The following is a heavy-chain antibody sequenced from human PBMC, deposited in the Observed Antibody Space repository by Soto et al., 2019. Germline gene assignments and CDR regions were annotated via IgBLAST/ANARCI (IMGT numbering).Heavy chain of an antibody. CDR3: ARGGGFLEWLSNGDGAFDI. V-gene: IGHV1-2*04. D-gene: IGHD3-3*01. CDR1: GYTFTGYY. Sequence: ASVKVSCKASGYTFTGYYMHWVRQAPGQGLEWMGRINPNSGGTNYAQKFQGWVTMTRDTSISTAYMELSRLRSDDTAVYYCARGGGFLEWLSNGDGAFDIWGQGTMVTVSS. J-gene: IGHJ3*02. CDR2: INPNSGGT.